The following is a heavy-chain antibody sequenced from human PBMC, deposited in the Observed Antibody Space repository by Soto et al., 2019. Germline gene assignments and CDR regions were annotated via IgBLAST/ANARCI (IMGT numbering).Heavy chain of an antibody. J-gene: IGHJ6*03. CDR3: ARRRSGAAPWCGGSSSTSTYYSNMDV. D-gene: IGHD2-21*01. Sequence: QVQLQQWGAGLLKPSETLSLTCAVSGGSFAGYYWSWIRQAPGKGLEWIGEINHSGSTNYNTSLKSRVTLSVTSNSQFTRNLRTVTAGATAVYHCARRRSGAAPWCGGSSSTSTYYSNMDVWAKGTTVAVSS. CDR2: INHSGST. CDR1: GGSFAGYY. V-gene: IGHV4-34*01.